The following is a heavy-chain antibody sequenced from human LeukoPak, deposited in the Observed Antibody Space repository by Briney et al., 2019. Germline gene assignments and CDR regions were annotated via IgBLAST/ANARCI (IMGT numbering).Heavy chain of an antibody. CDR2: MIPNSGKT. D-gene: IGHD4-23*01. J-gene: IGHJ5*02. Sequence: ASVKVSCKASGYTFTSYDLNWVRQATGQGLEWMGWMIPNSGKTDYAQKFQGRVTVTKYTSIGTAYMELRSLRSEDTAVYYCARDYGGYSGCFDPWGQGTPVTVSS. V-gene: IGHV1-8*01. CDR1: GYTFTSYD. CDR3: ARDYGGYSGCFDP.